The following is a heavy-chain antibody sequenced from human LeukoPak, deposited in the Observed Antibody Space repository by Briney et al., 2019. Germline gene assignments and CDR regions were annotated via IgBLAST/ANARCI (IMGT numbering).Heavy chain of an antibody. D-gene: IGHD3-10*01. V-gene: IGHV3-43*01. CDR1: GFTFDDYT. J-gene: IGHJ4*02. CDR3: AKGDGDGWQEPGGVR. CDR2: ISWDGGST. Sequence: GGSLRLSCAASGFTFDDYTMHWVRQAPGKGLEWVSLISWDGGSTYYADSVKGRFTISRDNSKNSLYLQMNSLRTEDTALYYCAKGDGDGWQEPGGVRWGQGTLVTVSS.